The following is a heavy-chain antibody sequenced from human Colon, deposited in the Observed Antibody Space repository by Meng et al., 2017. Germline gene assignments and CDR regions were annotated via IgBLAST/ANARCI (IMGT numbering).Heavy chain of an antibody. CDR2: SFHTGTT. D-gene: IGHD6-25*01. CDR3: VRGRQTYGSGYLYSFDD. J-gene: IGHJ4*02. V-gene: IGHV4-4*02. Sequence: GQLQGSGPVLVKPSGTLYVTCAVSGGSISSNDWWTWVRQPPGKGLEWIGESFHTGTTNYKPSLRGRVTISVDKSNNQFSLRLSSVTAADTAVYFCVRGRQTYGSGYLYSFDDWGQGALVTVSS. CDR1: GGSISSNDW.